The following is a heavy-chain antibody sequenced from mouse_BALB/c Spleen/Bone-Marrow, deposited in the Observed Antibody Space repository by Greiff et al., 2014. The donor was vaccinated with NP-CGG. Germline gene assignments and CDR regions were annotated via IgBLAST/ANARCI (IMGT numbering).Heavy chain of an antibody. CDR1: GYTFTSYW. V-gene: IGHV1S81*02. Sequence: LVESGAELVKPGSSVKLSCKASGYTFTSYWMHWVKQRPGQGLEWIGEINPSNGRTNYKEKFKNKATLTVDKSSSTAYMQLSSLTSEDSAVYSCAVGNPFAYWGQGTLVTVSA. CDR2: INPSNGRT. D-gene: IGHD2-1*01. CDR3: AVGNPFAY. J-gene: IGHJ3*01.